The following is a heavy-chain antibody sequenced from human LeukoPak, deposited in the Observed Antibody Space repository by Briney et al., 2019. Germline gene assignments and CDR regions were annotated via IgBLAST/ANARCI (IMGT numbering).Heavy chain of an antibody. CDR2: ISYDGSNK. Sequence: GRSLRLSCAASGFTFSSYGMHWVRQAPGKGLEWVAVISYDGSNKYYADSVKGRFTISRDNAKNSLYLQVNSLRDEDTAVYYCARDLYSYGRFDYWGQGTLVTISS. D-gene: IGHD5-18*01. V-gene: IGHV3-30*03. CDR1: GFTFSSYG. J-gene: IGHJ4*02. CDR3: ARDLYSYGRFDY.